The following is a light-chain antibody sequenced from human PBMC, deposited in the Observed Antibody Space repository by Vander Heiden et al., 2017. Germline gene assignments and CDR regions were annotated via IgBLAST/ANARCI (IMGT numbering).Light chain of an antibody. CDR1: SSDVGGYNY. J-gene: IGLJ1*01. Sequence: QSALTQPASVSGSPGQSITISCTGTSSDVGGYNYVSWYQQHPGKAPKLMIYVVSSRPSGVSNRFSGSKSGTTASLTITGLQAEEEADYYWSSYTSSSNSYVFGTGTKLTVL. CDR2: VVS. V-gene: IGLV2-14*01. CDR3: SSYTSSSNSYV.